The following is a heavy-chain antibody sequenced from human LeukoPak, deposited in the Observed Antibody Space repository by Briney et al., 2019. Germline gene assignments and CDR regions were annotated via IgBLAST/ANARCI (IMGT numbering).Heavy chain of an antibody. Sequence: RGASVKVSCKASGYTFTSYGISWVRQAPGQGLEWMGWISAYNGNTNYAQKLQGRVTMTTDTSTSTAYMELRSLRSDDTAVYYCARDPSITMVRGVSPSFDYWGQGTLVTVSS. D-gene: IGHD3-10*01. CDR2: ISAYNGNT. V-gene: IGHV1-18*01. J-gene: IGHJ4*02. CDR1: GYTFTSYG. CDR3: ARDPSITMVRGVSPSFDY.